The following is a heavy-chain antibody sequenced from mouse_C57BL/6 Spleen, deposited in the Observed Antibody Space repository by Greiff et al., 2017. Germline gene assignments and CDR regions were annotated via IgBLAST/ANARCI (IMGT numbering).Heavy chain of an antibody. J-gene: IGHJ2*01. CDR3: AGTTVVFDY. V-gene: IGHV3-6*01. CDR1: GYSITSCYY. D-gene: IGHD1-1*01. Sequence: EVQLMESGPGLVKPSQSLSLSCSVTGYSITSCYYCNWNRQFPGNKLEWMGYISYDGSNNYNPTLKNRISITRDTSKNQFVLMLNSVTTEDTATYYCAGTTVVFDYWGQGTTLTVSS. CDR2: ISYDGSN.